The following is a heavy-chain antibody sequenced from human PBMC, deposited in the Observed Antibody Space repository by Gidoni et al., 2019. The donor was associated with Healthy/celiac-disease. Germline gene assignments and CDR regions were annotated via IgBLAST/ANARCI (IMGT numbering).Heavy chain of an antibody. J-gene: IGHJ5*02. V-gene: IGHV4-31*03. CDR3: ARGTLIIRHIVVVTEGFDP. D-gene: IGHD2-21*02. CDR2: IYYSGST. Sequence: QVQLQESGPGLVKPSQTLSLTCTVSGGSISSGGYYWSWIRQHPGKGLEWIGYIYYSGSTYYNPSLKSRVTISVDTSKNQFSLKLSSVTAADTAVYYCARGTLIIRHIVVVTEGFDPWGQGTLVTVSS. CDR1: GGSISSGGYY.